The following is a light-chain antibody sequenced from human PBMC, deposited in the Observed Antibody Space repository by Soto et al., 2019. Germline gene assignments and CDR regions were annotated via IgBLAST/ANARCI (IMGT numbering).Light chain of an antibody. Sequence: QSALTQPRSVSGSPGQSVTISGTGTSSDVGDYNYVSWYQQYPGKAPKLVIYDVSKRPSGVPDRFSGSKSGNTASLTISGLQAEDEADYYCCSFAGSYTFWVFGGGTKLTVL. V-gene: IGLV2-11*01. CDR1: SSDVGDYNY. CDR2: DVS. J-gene: IGLJ3*02. CDR3: CSFAGSYTFWV.